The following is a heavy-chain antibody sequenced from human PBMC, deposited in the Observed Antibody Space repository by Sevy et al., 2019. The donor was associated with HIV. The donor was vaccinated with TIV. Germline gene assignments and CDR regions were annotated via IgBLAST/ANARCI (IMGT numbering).Heavy chain of an antibody. CDR3: ARDSRVSYYDSSGYLSDAFDI. D-gene: IGHD3-22*01. Sequence: ASVKVSCKASGYTFTGYYMHWVRQAPGQGLEWMGWINPNSGGTNYVQKFQGRVTMTRDTSISTAYMELSRLRSDDTAVYYCARDSRVSYYDSSGYLSDAFDIWGQRTMVTVSS. CDR1: GYTFTGYY. CDR2: INPNSGGT. J-gene: IGHJ3*02. V-gene: IGHV1-2*02.